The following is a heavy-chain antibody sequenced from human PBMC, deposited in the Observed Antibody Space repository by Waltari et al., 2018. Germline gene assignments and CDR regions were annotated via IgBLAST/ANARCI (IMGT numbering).Heavy chain of an antibody. CDR1: GGSISGSGWY. Sequence: QLQLQESGPGLVKPSETLSLTCTVSGGSISGSGWYWGWIRQTPGKGLEWIGSVYYRGRTYYNPSLKSRVTISVDTFKNHFSLKLNSVTAADTAVYYCARGYGSGSHLYYYYYMDVWGKGTTVTISS. CDR2: VYYRGRT. J-gene: IGHJ6*03. CDR3: ARGYGSGSHLYYYYYMDV. D-gene: IGHD3-10*01. V-gene: IGHV4-39*07.